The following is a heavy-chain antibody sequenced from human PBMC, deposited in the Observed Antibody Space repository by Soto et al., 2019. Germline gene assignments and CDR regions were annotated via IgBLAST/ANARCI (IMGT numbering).Heavy chain of an antibody. Sequence: EVHLAQSGGGLVQPGGSLRLSCAASGFMFSRSWMSWVRQAPGEGLKWVASISPDGRTTYYVDSVKGRFTISRDNAENSVYLQMNSLRAEDTAVFYCASLLGGVTTFDNWGQGTLVAVSS. J-gene: IGHJ4*02. D-gene: IGHD3-10*01. V-gene: IGHV3-7*01. CDR3: ASLLGGVTTFDN. CDR2: ISPDGRTT. CDR1: GFMFSRSW.